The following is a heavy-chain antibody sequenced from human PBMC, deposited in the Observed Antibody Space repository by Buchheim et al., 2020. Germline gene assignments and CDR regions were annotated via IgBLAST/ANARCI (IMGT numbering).Heavy chain of an antibody. CDR1: GGSISSSSYY. CDR2: IYYSGST. Sequence: QLQLQESGPGLVKPSETLSFTCTVSGGSISSSSYYWGWIRQPPGKGLEWIGSIYYSGSTYYNPFLNSRVTISVDTSKNQFSLKLSSVTAADTAVYYCAGDYFDSSGYSDYWGQGTL. V-gene: IGHV4-39*01. J-gene: IGHJ4*02. CDR3: AGDYFDSSGYSDY. D-gene: IGHD3-22*01.